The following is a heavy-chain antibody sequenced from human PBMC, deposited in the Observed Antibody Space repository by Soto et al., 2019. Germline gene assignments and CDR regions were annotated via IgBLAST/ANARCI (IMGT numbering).Heavy chain of an antibody. Sequence: QVQLVQSGAEVKKPGSSVKVSCKASGGTFSSYAISWVRQAPGQGLEWMGGIIPIFGTANYAQKFQGRVTITADESTSTAYMELSSLRSEDTAVYYGARDRIVTTVTTSGFDIWGQGTMVTVSS. D-gene: IGHD4-17*01. J-gene: IGHJ3*02. V-gene: IGHV1-69*12. CDR1: GGTFSSYA. CDR2: IIPIFGTA. CDR3: ARDRIVTTVTTSGFDI.